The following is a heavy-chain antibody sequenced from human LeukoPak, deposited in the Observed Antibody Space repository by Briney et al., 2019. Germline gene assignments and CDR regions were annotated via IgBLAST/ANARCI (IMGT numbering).Heavy chain of an antibody. CDR1: GFTVSSNY. J-gene: IGHJ5*02. Sequence: PGGSLRLSCAASGFTVSSNYMSWVRQAPGKGLEWVSYISSSGSTIYYADSVKGRFTISRDNAKNSLYLQMNSLRAEDTAVYYCARVVVITTWWFGPWGQGTLVTVSS. V-gene: IGHV3-11*04. CDR3: ARVVVITTWWFGP. CDR2: ISSSGSTI. D-gene: IGHD3-22*01.